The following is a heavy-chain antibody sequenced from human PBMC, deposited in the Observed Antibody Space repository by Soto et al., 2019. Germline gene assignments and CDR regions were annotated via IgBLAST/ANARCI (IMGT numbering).Heavy chain of an antibody. D-gene: IGHD2-2*01. CDR3: ARVGAENTPALSFFDY. CDR1: GGSISSAGYY. J-gene: IGHJ4*02. V-gene: IGHV4-31*03. CDR2: IYYTGST. Sequence: SETLSLTCTVSGGSISSAGYYWSWIRQHPEKGLEWIGYIYYTGSTYYNPSLQSRATISVDTSNNQFSLRLNSVTAADTAVYYCARVGAENTPALSFFDYWGQGTLVTVSS.